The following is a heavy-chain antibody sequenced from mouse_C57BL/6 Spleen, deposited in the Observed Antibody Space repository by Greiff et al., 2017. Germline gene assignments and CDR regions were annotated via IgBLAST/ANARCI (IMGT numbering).Heavy chain of an antibody. CDR1: GYPFTSSW. CDR2: IYPGNSDT. V-gene: IGHV1-5*01. D-gene: IGHD4-1*01. Sequence: VQLQQSGPVLASPGAPVQRSCKPPGYPFTSSWMPWVNKRPGQGREWIGAIYPGNSDTSSNQKFKGKAKLPAFTSYSTAYMELSSLTNVDSSVNYCTDWGLDYGGQGTTLTVSS. J-gene: IGHJ2*01. CDR3: TDWGLDY.